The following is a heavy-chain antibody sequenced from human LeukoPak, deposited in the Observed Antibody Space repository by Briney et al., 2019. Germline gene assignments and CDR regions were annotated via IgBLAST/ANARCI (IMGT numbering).Heavy chain of an antibody. J-gene: IGHJ4*02. D-gene: IGHD3-22*01. V-gene: IGHV3-21*01. CDR3: ARSVVVNTEGLYYFDY. Sequence: GGSLRLSCAASGFTFSTYSMNWLRLAPGKGLEWVSSISPDSNYKYYVDSVKGRFTISRDNAKSSLYLQMNSLRAEDTAVYYCARSVVVNTEGLYYFDYWGQGTLVTVSS. CDR2: ISPDSNYK. CDR1: GFTFSTYS.